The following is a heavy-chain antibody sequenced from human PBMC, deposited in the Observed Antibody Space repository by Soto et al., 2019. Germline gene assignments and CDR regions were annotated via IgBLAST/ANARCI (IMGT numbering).Heavy chain of an antibody. D-gene: IGHD6-13*01. Sequence: GGSLRLSCAASGFTFSSYGMHWVRQAPGKGLEWVAVIWYDGSNKYYADSVKGRFTISRDNSKNTLYLQMNSLRAEDTAVYYCARDSYSSSWYYSYTLYGMDVWGQGTTVTVSS. CDR2: IWYDGSNK. J-gene: IGHJ6*02. CDR3: ARDSYSSSWYYSYTLYGMDV. CDR1: GFTFSSYG. V-gene: IGHV3-33*01.